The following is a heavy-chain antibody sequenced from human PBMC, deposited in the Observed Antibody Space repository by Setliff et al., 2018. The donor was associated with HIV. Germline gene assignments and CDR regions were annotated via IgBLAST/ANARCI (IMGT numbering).Heavy chain of an antibody. CDR3: ARADCSGGSCYSPGY. D-gene: IGHD2-15*01. CDR2: IYDRGGT. V-gene: IGHV4-61*05. Sequence: PSETLSLTCTVSGGSISSSSYYWGWIRQPPGKGLEWIGYIYDRGGTNYNPSLKSRVTISLDTSKNQFSLKLNSVTAADTAVYYCARADCSGGSCYSPGYWGQGTLVTVAS. CDR1: GGSISSSSYY. J-gene: IGHJ4*02.